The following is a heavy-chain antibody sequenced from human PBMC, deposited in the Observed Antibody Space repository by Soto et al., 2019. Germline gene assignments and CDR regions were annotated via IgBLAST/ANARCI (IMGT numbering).Heavy chain of an antibody. CDR1: GFTFSSYC. CDR2: IKQDGSEK. V-gene: IGHV3-7*01. CDR3: ARTTEQLVFDY. J-gene: IGHJ4*02. Sequence: GSLRLSCAASGFTFSSYCMSWVRQAPGKGLEWVANIKQDGSEKYYVDSVKGRLTISRDNAKNSLYLQMNSLRAEDTAVYYCARTTEQLVFDYWGQGTLVTVSS. D-gene: IGHD6-6*01.